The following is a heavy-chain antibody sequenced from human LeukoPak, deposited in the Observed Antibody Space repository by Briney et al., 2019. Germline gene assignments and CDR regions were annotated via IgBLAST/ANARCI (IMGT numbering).Heavy chain of an antibody. J-gene: IGHJ4*02. CDR1: GGSTSRYY. Sequence: PSETLSLTCTVSGGSTSRYYWSWIRQPPGQRLEWLGYIYYSGSTTYNPSLKSRLTKSLDTSKNQISLRLISLTAADTAVYYCARLPGIAAIWGQGTLVTVSS. D-gene: IGHD6-13*01. CDR3: ARLPGIAAI. CDR2: IYYSGST. V-gene: IGHV4-59*08.